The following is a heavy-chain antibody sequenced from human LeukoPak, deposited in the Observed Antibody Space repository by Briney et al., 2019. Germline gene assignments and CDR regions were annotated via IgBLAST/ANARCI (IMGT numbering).Heavy chain of an antibody. CDR2: IGTAGDT. CDR3: ARRSPTGSVDY. CDR1: GFTFSNYD. D-gene: IGHD2-8*02. Sequence: GGSLRLSCAASGFTFSNYDMYWVRQPIGKGLEWVSAIGTAGDTYYPGSVKGRFTISRENAKNSLYLQMNSLRAGDTAVYYCARRSPTGSVDYWGQGTLVTVSS. V-gene: IGHV3-13*01. J-gene: IGHJ4*02.